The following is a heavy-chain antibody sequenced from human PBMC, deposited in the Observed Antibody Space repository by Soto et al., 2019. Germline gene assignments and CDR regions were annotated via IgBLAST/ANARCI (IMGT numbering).Heavy chain of an antibody. Sequence: TLSLTCAISGDSVSSNSAAWNWIRQSPSRGLEWLGRTYYRSKWYNDYAVSVKSRITINPDTSKNQFSLQLNSVTPEDTAVYYCATNKQLGTSYYYYGMDVWGKGTTVTVSS. D-gene: IGHD6-13*01. V-gene: IGHV6-1*01. J-gene: IGHJ6*04. CDR1: GDSVSSNSAA. CDR2: TYYRSKWYN. CDR3: ATNKQLGTSYYYYGMDV.